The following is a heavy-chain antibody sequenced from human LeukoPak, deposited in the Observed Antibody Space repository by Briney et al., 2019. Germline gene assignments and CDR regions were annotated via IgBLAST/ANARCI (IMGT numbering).Heavy chain of an antibody. CDR3: ARAKSRDFWSGYYTGRYYFDY. CDR2: IYYSGST. J-gene: IGHJ4*02. D-gene: IGHD3-3*01. CDR1: GGSISSGDYY. V-gene: IGHV4-30-4*01. Sequence: SQTLSLTCTVSGGSISSGDYYWSWIRQPPGKGLEWIGYIYYSGSTYYNPSLKSRVTISVDTSKNQFSLKLSSVTAADTAVYYCARAKSRDFWSGYYTGRYYFDYWGQGTLVTVSS.